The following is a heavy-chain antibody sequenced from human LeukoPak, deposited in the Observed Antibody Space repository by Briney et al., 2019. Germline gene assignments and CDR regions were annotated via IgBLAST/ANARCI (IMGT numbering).Heavy chain of an antibody. J-gene: IGHJ4*02. CDR2: IFPGDSDT. D-gene: IGHD1/OR15-1a*01. CDR1: GYRFTTYW. CDR3: ATSESQTKFDY. V-gene: IGHV5-51*01. Sequence: GESLQFSCKGSGYRFTTYWIGWVRQLPGKGLEWLGIIFPGDSDTTYNPSSQGKVTISADKSINTAYLQWSSLKASDTAMFYCATSESQTKFDYWGQGTLVTVSS.